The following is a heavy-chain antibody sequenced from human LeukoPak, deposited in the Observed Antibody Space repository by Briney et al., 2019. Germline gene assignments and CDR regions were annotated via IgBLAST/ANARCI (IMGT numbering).Heavy chain of an antibody. J-gene: IGHJ4*02. Sequence: GGSLRLSCAASGFTFSNAWMSWVRQAPGKGLEWVGRIKSKTDGGTTDYAAPVKGRFTISRDDSKNTLYLQMNSLRAEDTALYYCAKDPRGIAAAGTVEDYWGQGTLVTVSS. CDR2: IKSKTDGGTT. V-gene: IGHV3-15*01. D-gene: IGHD6-13*01. CDR1: GFTFSNAW. CDR3: AKDPRGIAAAGTVEDY.